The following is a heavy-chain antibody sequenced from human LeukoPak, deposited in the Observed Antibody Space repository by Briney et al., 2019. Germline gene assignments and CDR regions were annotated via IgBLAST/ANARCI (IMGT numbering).Heavy chain of an antibody. J-gene: IGHJ3*02. V-gene: IGHV3-23*01. CDR1: GFTFSSYG. CDR2: ISISGGTT. Sequence: GGSLRLSCATFGFTFSSYGMTWVRQAPGKGLEWVSTISISGGTTYYADSVKGRFTISRDNSKNTLYLQMNSLRAEDTAVYYCARERDSNFPHAFDIWGQGTMVTVSS. D-gene: IGHD4-11*01. CDR3: ARERDSNFPHAFDI.